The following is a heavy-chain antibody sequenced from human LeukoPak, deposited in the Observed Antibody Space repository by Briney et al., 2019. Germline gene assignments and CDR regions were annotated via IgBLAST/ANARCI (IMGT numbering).Heavy chain of an antibody. V-gene: IGHV4-39*01. CDR1: GGSISSSSYY. D-gene: IGHD3-16*01. Sequence: PSETLSLTCTVSGGSISSSSYYWGWLRQPPGKGLEWIGSIYYSGSTYYNPSLKSRVTISVDTSKNQFSLKLSSVTAADTAVYYCARPYYDYVWGSSHHWYFDLWGRGTLVTVSS. CDR3: ARPYYDYVWGSSHHWYFDL. J-gene: IGHJ2*01. CDR2: IYYSGST.